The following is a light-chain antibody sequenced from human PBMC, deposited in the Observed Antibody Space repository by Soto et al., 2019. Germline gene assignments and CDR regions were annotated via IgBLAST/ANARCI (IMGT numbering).Light chain of an antibody. J-gene: IGKJ5*01. CDR2: DIS. V-gene: IGKV3D-15*01. CDR3: QQYNNWPPIT. Sequence: EFVLTQSPATLCLSPGERAILSCRASQSVAGSLAWYQQKPGQAPRLLIYDISTRAAAIPARFSGSGSGTEFTLTISSLQSEDFAVYYCQQYNNWPPITFGQGTRLEIK. CDR1: QSVAGS.